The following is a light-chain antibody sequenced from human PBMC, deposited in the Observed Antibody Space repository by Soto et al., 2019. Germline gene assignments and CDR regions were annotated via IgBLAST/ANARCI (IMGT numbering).Light chain of an antibody. V-gene: IGKV3D-20*01. CDR1: QGISNNY. CDR2: DEX. Sequence: EIELTQSASTLSLSPGDRATLSCGASQGISNNYLAWYSQNPGLAPRLLXXDEXYRANAIPDRFSGSGSGKEFTLTINSLQSEDFAVYYCQQYNNWPTWTFGQGTKVDIK. J-gene: IGKJ1*01. CDR3: QQYNNWPTWT.